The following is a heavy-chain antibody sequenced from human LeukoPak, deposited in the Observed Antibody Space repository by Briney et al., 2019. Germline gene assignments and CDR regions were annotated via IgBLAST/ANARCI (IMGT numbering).Heavy chain of an antibody. V-gene: IGHV1-18*01. Sequence: GASVKVSCKTSGYSFTIYGTNWVRQAPGQGLEWMGWISAYKDNTNYAQNFQGRVTMTTDTSTSTAYMELRSLRSEDTAVYYCASAYSSSFFGYWGQGTLVTVSS. D-gene: IGHD6-6*01. CDR2: ISAYKDNT. J-gene: IGHJ4*02. CDR3: ASAYSSSFFGY. CDR1: GYSFTIYG.